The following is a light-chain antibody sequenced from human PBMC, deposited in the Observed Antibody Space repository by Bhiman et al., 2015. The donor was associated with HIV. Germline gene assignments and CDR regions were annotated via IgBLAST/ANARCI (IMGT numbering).Light chain of an antibody. V-gene: IGLV1-44*01. J-gene: IGLJ1*01. CDR3: NSYTSSSSLV. CDR1: SSNIGTNT. CDR2: RNN. Sequence: QSVLTQPPSASGTPGQRVTISCSGSSSNIGTNTVNWYQQLPGTAPKLLIYRNNQRPSGVPDRFSGSKSGNTASLTISGLQAEDEADYFCNSYTSSSSLVFGTGTKVTVL.